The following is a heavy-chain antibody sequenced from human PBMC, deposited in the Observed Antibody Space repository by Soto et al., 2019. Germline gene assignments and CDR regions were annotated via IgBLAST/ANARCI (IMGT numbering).Heavy chain of an antibody. CDR3: ARDPDTSSKIDY. D-gene: IGHD2-2*01. CDR1: GFTFSDYY. V-gene: IGHV3-11*01. Sequence: GGSLRLSCVASGFTFSDYYMSWVRQAPGKGLEWVSYIHSSGTTLYYADSVKGRFTISRDNAKNSLYLQMNSLRAEDTAVYYCARDPDTSSKIDYWGQGTLVTVSS. J-gene: IGHJ4*02. CDR2: IHSSGTTL.